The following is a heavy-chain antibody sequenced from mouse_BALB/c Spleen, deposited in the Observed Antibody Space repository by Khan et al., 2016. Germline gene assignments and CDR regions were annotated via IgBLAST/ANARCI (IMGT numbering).Heavy chain of an antibody. D-gene: IGHD1-1*01. CDR1: GYSITSDYA. V-gene: IGHV3-2*02. CDR2: ISYSGST. J-gene: IGHJ4*01. CDR3: ARSDYGDKDAMDY. Sequence: EVQLQASGPGLVKPSQSLSLTCTVTGYSITSDYAWNWIRQFPGNRLEWMGYISYSGSTSYNPSLKSRISITRDTSKNQFFLQLNSVTSEYTATYYCARSDYGDKDAMDYWGQGTSVTVSS.